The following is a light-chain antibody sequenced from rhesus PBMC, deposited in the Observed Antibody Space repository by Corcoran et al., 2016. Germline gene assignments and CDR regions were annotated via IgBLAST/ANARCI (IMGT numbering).Light chain of an antibody. V-gene: IGKV3-40*03. CDR3: QQYNDLWT. CDR2: STY. J-gene: IGKJ1*01. CDR1: ESVGSY. Sequence: EIVMTQSPATLSLSPGETATLSCRASESVGSYLAWYQQKPGQAPKLLVHSTYFRATGIPDRFSGSGSRTEFTLTISSLEPEDVGVYHCQQYNDLWTFGQGTKVEIE.